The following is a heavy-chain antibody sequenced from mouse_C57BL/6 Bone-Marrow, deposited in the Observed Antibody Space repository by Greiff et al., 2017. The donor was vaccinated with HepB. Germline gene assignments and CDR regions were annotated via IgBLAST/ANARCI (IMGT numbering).Heavy chain of an antibody. V-gene: IGHV2-2*01. J-gene: IGHJ1*03. CDR2: IWSGGST. CDR1: GFSLTSYG. Sequence: QVQLQQSGPGLVQPSQSLSITCTVSGFSLTSYGVHWVRQSPGKGLEWLGVIWSGGSTDYNAAFISRLSISKDNSKSQVFFKMNSLQADDTAIYYCARNLGNGSSPSWCFDVWGTGTTVTVSS. D-gene: IGHD1-1*01. CDR3: ARNLGNGSSPSWCFDV.